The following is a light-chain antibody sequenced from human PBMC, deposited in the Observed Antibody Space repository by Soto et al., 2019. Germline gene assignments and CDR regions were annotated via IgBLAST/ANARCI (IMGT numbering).Light chain of an antibody. Sequence: EIVLTQSPGTLSLSPGERATLSCRASQSVRSNYLAWYQQKPGQAPRLLIYGASSRATGIPDRFRGTGSGTDFTLTISRLEPEDFAAYYCQQYWGSPYTVGQGTKMEIK. J-gene: IGKJ2*01. CDR2: GAS. CDR1: QSVRSNY. V-gene: IGKV3-20*01. CDR3: QQYWGSPYT.